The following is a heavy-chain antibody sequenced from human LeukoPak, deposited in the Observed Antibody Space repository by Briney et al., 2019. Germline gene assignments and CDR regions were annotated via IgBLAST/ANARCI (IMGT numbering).Heavy chain of an antibody. CDR1: GGSIRSSSYY. CDR3: ATIKYSYYPMDV. V-gene: IGHV4-39*01. J-gene: IGHJ6*03. D-gene: IGHD5-24*01. Sequence: KPSETLSLTCTVSGGSIRSSSYYWGWIRQPPGKGLEWIGSIYYSGSTYYNPSLKSRVTISVDTSKNQFSLKLSSVTDADTAVYYCATIKYSYYPMDVWGKGTTVTVSS. CDR2: IYYSGST.